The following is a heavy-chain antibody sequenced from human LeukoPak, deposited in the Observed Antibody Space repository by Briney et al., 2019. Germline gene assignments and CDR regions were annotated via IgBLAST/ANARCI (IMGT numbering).Heavy chain of an antibody. CDR3: ARDGSGLLPKDFDY. J-gene: IGHJ4*02. Sequence: ASVKVSCKASGYTFTDYYMHWVRQAPGQGLEWMGWINPNSGGTNFAPKFQGRVTMTRDTSISTAYMELSRLRSDDTAVYYCARDGSGLLPKDFDYWGQGTLVTVSS. CDR2: INPNSGGT. CDR1: GYTFTDYY. D-gene: IGHD6-19*01. V-gene: IGHV1-2*02.